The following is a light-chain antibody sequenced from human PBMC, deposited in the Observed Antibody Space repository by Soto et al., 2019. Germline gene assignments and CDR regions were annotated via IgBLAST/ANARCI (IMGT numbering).Light chain of an antibody. CDR3: QQYYRTPLT. CDR2: WAS. J-gene: IGKJ4*01. CDR1: QSVLYSSNNKNY. V-gene: IGKV4-1*01. Sequence: DIVMTQSPDSLALSLGESATINCKSSQSVLYSSNNKNYLAWYQQKPGQPPKLLIYWASTRESGVPDRFSGSGSGTDFTLTISSLQAEDVALYYCQQYYRTPLTFGGGTKVEIK.